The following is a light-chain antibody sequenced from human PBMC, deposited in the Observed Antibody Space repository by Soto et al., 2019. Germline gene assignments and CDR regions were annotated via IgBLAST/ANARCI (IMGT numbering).Light chain of an antibody. CDR2: EVN. CDR3: CSSGGSPTYV. J-gene: IGLJ1*01. CDR1: SSNVGSYKL. Sequence: QSVLTQPASVSGSPGQSITISCTGTSSNVGSYKLVSWYQQHPGKAPKLMIFEVNKRPSGVSNRFSGSKSGNTASLTISGLKDEDEADYYCCSSGGSPTYVFGTGTKVTVL. V-gene: IGLV2-23*02.